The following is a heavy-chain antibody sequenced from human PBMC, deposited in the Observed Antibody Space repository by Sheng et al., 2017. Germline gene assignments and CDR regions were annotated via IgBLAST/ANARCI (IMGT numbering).Heavy chain of an antibody. CDR2: INQDGSEK. J-gene: IGHJ6*03. D-gene: IGHD6-6*01. Sequence: EVQMVESGGGLVQPGGSLRLSCVASGFTFSTYWMTWVRQAPGKGLEWVANINQDGSEKYYVDSVKGRFTISRDSAKNSLFLQMNSLRAEDTAVYYCARDWSSNPYYNYYMDVWGKGTTVTVSS. CDR3: ARDWSSNPYYNYYMDV. V-gene: IGHV3-7*05. CDR1: GFTFSTYW.